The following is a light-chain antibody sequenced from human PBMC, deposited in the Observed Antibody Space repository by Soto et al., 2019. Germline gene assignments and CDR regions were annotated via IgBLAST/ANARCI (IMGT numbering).Light chain of an antibody. Sequence: EIVMTQSPVTLSVSPGERATLSCRAGQSVSSNLAWYQHKPGQAPGLLIYGASTRATGIPARFSGSGSGTEFTLTISSLQSEDFAVYYCQHYNTWPGTFGQGTKVDIK. V-gene: IGKV3-15*01. J-gene: IGKJ2*01. CDR1: QSVSSN. CDR2: GAS. CDR3: QHYNTWPGT.